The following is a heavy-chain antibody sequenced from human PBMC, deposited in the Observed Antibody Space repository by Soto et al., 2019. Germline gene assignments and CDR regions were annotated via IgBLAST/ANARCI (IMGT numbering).Heavy chain of an antibody. V-gene: IGHV3-23*01. CDR3: AVGIAARSLGYCSGGSCYSVDY. J-gene: IGHJ4*02. CDR2: ISGSGGST. Sequence: EVQLLESGGGLVQPGGSLRLSCAASGFTFSSYAMRWVRQAPGKGLEWVSAISGSGGSTYYADSVKGRFTISRDNSKNTLYLQMTSLRAEDRAVYYCAVGIAARSLGYCSGGSCYSVDYWGQGTLVTVSS. CDR1: GFTFSSYA. D-gene: IGHD2-15*01.